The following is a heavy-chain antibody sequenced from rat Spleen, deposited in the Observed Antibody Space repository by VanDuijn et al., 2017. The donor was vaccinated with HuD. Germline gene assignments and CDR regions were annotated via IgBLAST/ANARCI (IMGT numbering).Heavy chain of an antibody. CDR2: IIAGGGSA. J-gene: IGHJ2*01. Sequence: EVQLVESGGGLVQPGRSLKLSCEASGFIFSNNYMAWVRQAPTKGLEWVAYIIAGGGSAYYRDSVKGRFTISRDNAKSTLYLQMDSLRSEDTATYYCTTAGSTTDYYYAGGFDFWGQGVMVTVSS. CDR3: TTAGSTTDYYYAGGFDF. D-gene: IGHD1-6*01. CDR1: GFIFSNNY. V-gene: IGHV5-27*01.